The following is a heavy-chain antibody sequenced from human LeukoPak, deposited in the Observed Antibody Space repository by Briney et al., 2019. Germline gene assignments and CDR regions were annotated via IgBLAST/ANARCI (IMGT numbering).Heavy chain of an antibody. CDR3: ARYCYYDSSGYHYYFDY. D-gene: IGHD3-22*01. CDR2: IYYSGST. J-gene: IGHJ4*02. Sequence: PSETLSLTCAVYGGSFSGYYWSWIRQHPGKGLEWIGYIYYSGSTYYNPSLKSRVTISVDTSKNQFSLKLSSVTAADTAVYYCARYCYYDSSGYHYYFDYWGQGTLVTVSS. CDR1: GGSFSGYY. V-gene: IGHV4-31*11.